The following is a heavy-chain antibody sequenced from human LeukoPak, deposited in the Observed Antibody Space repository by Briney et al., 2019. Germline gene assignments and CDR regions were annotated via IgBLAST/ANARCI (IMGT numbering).Heavy chain of an antibody. CDR2: IIPIFGTS. CDR3: ARDQAVSTGGWFDP. Sequence: GASVKVSCKASGGTFSSYAISWVRQAPGQRLEWIGGIIPIFGTSNYAQKFHGRVTITADESTSTASMELSSLRCEDTAVYYCARDQAVSTGGWFDPWGQGTLVTVSS. D-gene: IGHD4-17*01. J-gene: IGHJ5*02. CDR1: GGTFSSYA. V-gene: IGHV1-69*13.